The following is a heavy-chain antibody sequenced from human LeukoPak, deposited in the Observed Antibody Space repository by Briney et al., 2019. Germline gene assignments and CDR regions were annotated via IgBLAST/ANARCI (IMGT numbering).Heavy chain of an antibody. J-gene: IGHJ4*02. D-gene: IGHD6-6*01. CDR1: GFTFSTYA. CDR3: ANWIGSSSRDY. V-gene: IGHV3-23*01. CDR2: INSNGDEI. Sequence: GGSLRLSCAASGFTFSTYAMTWVRQAPGKGLEWVSGINSNGDEIYYADSVRGRFTISGDNSNNALYLQMDSLRTEDTAVYYCANWIGSSSRDYWGQGTLVTVSS.